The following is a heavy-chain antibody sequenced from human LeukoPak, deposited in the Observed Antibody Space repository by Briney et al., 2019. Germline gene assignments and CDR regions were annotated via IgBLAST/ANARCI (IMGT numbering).Heavy chain of an antibody. V-gene: IGHV3-30*18. CDR2: ISYDGSNK. CDR1: GSTFSSYA. D-gene: IGHD3-22*01. J-gene: IGHJ4*02. Sequence: PGKSLRLSCAASGSTFSSYAMHWVRQAPGKGMEWVAVISYDGSNKYYADSVKGRFTISRDNSKNTLYLQMNSLRAEDTAVYYCAKLYYYDSRGLDYWGQGTLVTVSS. CDR3: AKLYYYDSRGLDY.